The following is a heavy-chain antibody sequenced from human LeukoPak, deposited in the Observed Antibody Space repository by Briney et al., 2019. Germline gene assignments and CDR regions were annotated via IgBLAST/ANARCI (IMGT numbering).Heavy chain of an antibody. CDR2: INHSGST. CDR1: GGSISSYY. CDR3: ATRGSITIFGVVMTNWFDP. J-gene: IGHJ5*02. V-gene: IGHV4-34*01. Sequence: SETLSLTCTVSGGSISSYYWSWIRQPPEKGLEWIGEINHSGSTNYNPSLKSRVTISVDTSKNQFSLKLSSVTAADTAVYYCATRGSITIFGVVMTNWFDPWGQGTLVTVSS. D-gene: IGHD3-3*01.